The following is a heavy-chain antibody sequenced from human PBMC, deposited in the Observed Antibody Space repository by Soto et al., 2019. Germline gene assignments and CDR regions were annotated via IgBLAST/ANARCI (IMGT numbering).Heavy chain of an antibody. CDR2: IIPIFGTA. V-gene: IGHV1-69*01. J-gene: IGHJ4*02. CDR3: AIEHSSSPPYYPIGY. D-gene: IGHD3-22*01. Sequence: SVXVXCXXXGXXXSSYSISWXRQAPXLGLEWMGGIIPIFGTANYAQKFQGRVTITADESTSTAYMELSSLRSEDTAFYYCAIEHSSSPPYYPIGYWGQGTLVTVSS. CDR1: GXXXSSYS.